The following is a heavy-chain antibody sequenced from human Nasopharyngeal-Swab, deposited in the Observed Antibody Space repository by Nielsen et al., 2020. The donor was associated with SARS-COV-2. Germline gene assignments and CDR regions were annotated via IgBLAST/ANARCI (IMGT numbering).Heavy chain of an antibody. V-gene: IGHV3-7*03. CDR2: IKQDGTLN. CDR1: GFTFSDNW. J-gene: IGHJ4*02. CDR3: VRNEI. Sequence: GGSLRLSCGGSGFTFSDNWMGGVRKSPERGLGWVANIKQDGTLNSYVDSVKGRFIISRDNAKNSLGLQMNSLRVEDTAVYYCVRNEIWGQGTLVTVS.